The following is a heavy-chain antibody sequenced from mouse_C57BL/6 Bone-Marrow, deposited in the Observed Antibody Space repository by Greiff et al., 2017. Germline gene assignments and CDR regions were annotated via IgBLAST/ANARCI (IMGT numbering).Heavy chain of an antibody. CDR3: ARKVTTVVANGYFDV. Sequence: QVQLQQPGAELVKPGASVKLSCKASGYTFTSYWMQWVKQRPGQGLEWIGEIDPSDSYTNYNQKFKGKATLTVDTSSSTAYMQLSSLTSEDSAVYYCARKVTTVVANGYFDVWGTGTTVTVSS. J-gene: IGHJ1*03. CDR2: IDPSDSYT. D-gene: IGHD1-1*01. V-gene: IGHV1-50*01. CDR1: GYTFTSYW.